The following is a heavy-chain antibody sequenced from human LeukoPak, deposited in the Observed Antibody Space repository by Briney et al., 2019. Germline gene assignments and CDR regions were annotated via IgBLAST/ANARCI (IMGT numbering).Heavy chain of an antibody. V-gene: IGHV1/OR15-3*02. CDR2: IDAGNGNT. Sequence: ASVKVSCKASGYTFTGYYMHWVRQAPGQGLEWMGWIDAGNGNTKYSQKFQGRVTITRDTSASTAYMELSSLRSEDTAVYYCARVGGPTYYDFWSGSHRSYYFDYWGQGTLVTVSS. CDR3: ARVGGPTYYDFWSGSHRSYYFDY. J-gene: IGHJ4*02. CDR1: GYTFTGYY. D-gene: IGHD3-3*01.